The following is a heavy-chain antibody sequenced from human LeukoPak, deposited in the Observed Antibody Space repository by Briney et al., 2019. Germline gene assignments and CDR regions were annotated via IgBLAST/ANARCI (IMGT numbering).Heavy chain of an antibody. V-gene: IGHV3-11*01. CDR1: GFTFSDYY. D-gene: IGHD6-19*01. Sequence: GGSLRLSRAASGFTFSDYYMSWIRQAPGKGLEWVSYISSSGSTIYYADSVKGRLTISRDNAKNSLYLQMNSLRAEDTAVYYCARDGRAGPNYFDYWGQGTLVTVSS. CDR2: ISSSGSTI. CDR3: ARDGRAGPNYFDY. J-gene: IGHJ4*02.